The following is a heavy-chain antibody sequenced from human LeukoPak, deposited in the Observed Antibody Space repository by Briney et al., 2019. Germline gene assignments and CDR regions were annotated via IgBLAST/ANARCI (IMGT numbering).Heavy chain of an antibody. CDR1: GFTFSSYW. Sequence: GGSLRLSCAASGFTFSSYWMHWVRQAPGKGLVWVSRINSDGSSTSYADSVKGRFTISRDNAKNTLYLQMNSLRAEDTAVYYCARAGPPLAYYYGSGSGVGIAWFDPWGQGTLVTVSS. V-gene: IGHV3-74*01. CDR3: ARAGPPLAYYYGSGSGVGIAWFDP. J-gene: IGHJ5*02. D-gene: IGHD3-10*01. CDR2: INSDGSST.